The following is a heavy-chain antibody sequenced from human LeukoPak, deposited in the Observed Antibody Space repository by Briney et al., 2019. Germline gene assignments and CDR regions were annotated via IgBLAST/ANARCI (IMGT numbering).Heavy chain of an antibody. CDR1: GFTFSSYW. D-gene: IGHD3-10*01. J-gene: IGHJ6*02. CDR2: IKQDGSEK. CDR3: AREGRMVRAFMDV. V-gene: IGHV3-7*01. Sequence: GGSLTLSCAASGFTFSSYWMSWVRQAPGKGLEWVANIKQDGSEKYYVDSVKGRFTISRDNAKNSLYLQMNSLRAEDTAVYYCAREGRMVRAFMDVWGQGTTDTVPS.